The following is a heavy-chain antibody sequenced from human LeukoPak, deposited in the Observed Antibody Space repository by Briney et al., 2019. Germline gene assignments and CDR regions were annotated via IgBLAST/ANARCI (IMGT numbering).Heavy chain of an antibody. Sequence: KPSETLSLTCAVYGGSFSGYYCSWIRQPPGKGLEWIGEINHSGSTNYNPSLKSRVTISVDTSKNPFSLKLSSVTAADTAVYYCARARWGCSSTSCPGGYFQHWGQGTLVTVSS. CDR3: ARARWGCSSTSCPGGYFQH. D-gene: IGHD2-2*01. V-gene: IGHV4-34*01. CDR1: GGSFSGYY. J-gene: IGHJ1*01. CDR2: INHSGST.